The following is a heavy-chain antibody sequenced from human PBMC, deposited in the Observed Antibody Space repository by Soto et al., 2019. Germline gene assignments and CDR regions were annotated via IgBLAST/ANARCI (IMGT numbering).Heavy chain of an antibody. Sequence: VQLMQSGAEVKKHGSSVKVSCKASGGTFSSHSINWVRQAPGQGLEWMGGVISLFGTANYAHNFKGRVTITADQSTSTAYMELNSLRSDDTAVYYCAREVGYGDFSAALLDWGQGTLVTVSS. V-gene: IGHV1-69*01. D-gene: IGHD4-17*01. CDR1: GGTFSSHS. CDR3: AREVGYGDFSAALLD. J-gene: IGHJ4*02. CDR2: VISLFGTA.